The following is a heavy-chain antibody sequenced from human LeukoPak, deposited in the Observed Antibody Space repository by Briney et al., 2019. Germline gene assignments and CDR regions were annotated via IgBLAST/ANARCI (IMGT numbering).Heavy chain of an antibody. D-gene: IGHD2-21*02. CDR2: IYSRGTT. V-gene: IGHV4-59*01. Sequence: PSETLSPTCTVSGDSINSYFWTWIRQPPGKGLEWLGYIYSRGTTAYNPSLVSRLTMSTDTSKNQFSLTLRSVTTADTAVYFCARVTRTHDAFDVWGQPIMVTVSS. J-gene: IGHJ3*01. CDR1: GDSINSYF. CDR3: ARVTRTHDAFDV.